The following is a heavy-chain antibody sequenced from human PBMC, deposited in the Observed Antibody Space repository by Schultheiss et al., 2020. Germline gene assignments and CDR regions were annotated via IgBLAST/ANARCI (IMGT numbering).Heavy chain of an antibody. Sequence: GGSLRLSCAASGFTFSSFSMNWFRQAPGKGLVWVSRINSDGSSTSYADSVKGRFTISRDNAKNTLYLQMNSLRAEDTAVYYCARDRGIVTAMDVWGKGTTVTVSS. J-gene: IGHJ6*04. CDR3: ARDRGIVTAMDV. CDR2: INSDGSST. CDR1: GFTFSSFS. V-gene: IGHV3-74*01. D-gene: IGHD3-9*01.